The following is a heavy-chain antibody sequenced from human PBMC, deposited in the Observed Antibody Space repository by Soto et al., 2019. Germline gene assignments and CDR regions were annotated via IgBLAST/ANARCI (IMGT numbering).Heavy chain of an antibody. D-gene: IGHD3-22*01. CDR3: AHSASTYYYDSSFDY. V-gene: IGHV2-5*01. CDR1: GFSLSTSGVG. Sequence: QITLKESGPTLVKPTQTLTLTCTFSGFSLSTSGVGVGWIRQPPGKALEWLALIYWNDDKRYSPSLKSRLTITKDTTKNQVVLTMTNMDPVDTATYYCAHSASTYYYDSSFDYWGQGTLVTVSS. J-gene: IGHJ4*02. CDR2: IYWNDDK.